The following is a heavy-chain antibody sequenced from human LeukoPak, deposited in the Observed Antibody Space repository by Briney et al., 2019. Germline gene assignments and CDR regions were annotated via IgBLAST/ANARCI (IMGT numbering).Heavy chain of an antibody. CDR2: ISSSSSTI. Sequence: GGSLRLSCAASGFTFSSYSFNWVRQAPGKGLEWVSYISSSSSTIYYADSVKGRFIISRDNAKNSLYLQMNSLRAEDTAVYYCARGYYVSGNKYYFDYWGQGTLVPVSS. J-gene: IGHJ4*02. V-gene: IGHV3-48*01. CDR3: ARGYYVSGNKYYFDY. CDR1: GFTFSSYS. D-gene: IGHD3-10*01.